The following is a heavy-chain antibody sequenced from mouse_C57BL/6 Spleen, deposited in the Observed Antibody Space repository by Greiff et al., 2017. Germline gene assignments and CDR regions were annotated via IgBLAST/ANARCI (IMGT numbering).Heavy chain of an antibody. CDR3: ARRSNYVFYAMDY. Sequence: QVQLQQPGAELVKPGASVKMSCKASGYTFTSYWITWVKQRPGQGLEWIGDIYPGSGSTNYNEKFKSKATLTVDTSSSTAYMQLSSLTSEDSAVYYCARRSNYVFYAMDYWGQGTSVTVSS. V-gene: IGHV1-55*01. J-gene: IGHJ4*01. CDR1: GYTFTSYW. CDR2: IYPGSGST. D-gene: IGHD2-5*01.